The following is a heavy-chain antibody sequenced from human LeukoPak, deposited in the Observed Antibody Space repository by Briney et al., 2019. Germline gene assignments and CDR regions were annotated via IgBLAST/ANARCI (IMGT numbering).Heavy chain of an antibody. CDR2: IYYSGST. V-gene: IGHV4-28*01. D-gene: IGHD3-10*01. J-gene: IGHJ5*02. CDR3: ARCYVLLWFGELFDWFDP. Sequence: PSETLSLTCAVSGYSISSSNWWGWIRQPPGKGLEWIGYIYYSGSTYYNPSLKSPVTISVDTSKNQFSLKLSSVTAADTAVYYCARCYVLLWFGELFDWFDPWGQGTLVTVSS. CDR1: GYSISSSNW.